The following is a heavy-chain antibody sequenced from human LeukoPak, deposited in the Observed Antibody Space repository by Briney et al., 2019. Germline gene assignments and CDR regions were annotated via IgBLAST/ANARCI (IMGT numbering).Heavy chain of an antibody. CDR2: VSDSGRST. CDR1: GFSVNTYA. V-gene: IGHV3-23*01. D-gene: IGHD3-22*01. Sequence: GGPLRLSCAASGFSVNTYAMNWTRQAPGKGLEWVSGVSDSGRSTYYADSVKGRFTISRDNSKNTLNLQMNSLRAEDTAVYYCANLIDSSRKYGLDVWGQGTTVTVSS. CDR3: ANLIDSSRKYGLDV. J-gene: IGHJ6*02.